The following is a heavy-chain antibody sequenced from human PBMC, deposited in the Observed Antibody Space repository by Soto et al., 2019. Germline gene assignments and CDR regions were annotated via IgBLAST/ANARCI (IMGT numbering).Heavy chain of an antibody. CDR2: INPYSGGA. D-gene: IGHD3-10*01. CDR3: ARVIRGAYYNSPLDT. J-gene: IGHJ5*02. CDR1: GYTFTGYF. Sequence: GPVKVSCKASGYTFTGYFMHWVRQAPGQGLEWMGWINPYSGGADYAQSFQGRVTMTRDTSISTVYMELSRLRFDDTAVYYCARVIRGAYYNSPLDTWGQGTVLTVSS. V-gene: IGHV1-2*02.